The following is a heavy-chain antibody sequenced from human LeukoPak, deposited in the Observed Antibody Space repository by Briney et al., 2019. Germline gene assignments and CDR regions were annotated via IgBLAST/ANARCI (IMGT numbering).Heavy chain of an antibody. CDR3: ARECCSGGSCYSSFDY. V-gene: IGHV1-2*02. D-gene: IGHD2-15*01. J-gene: IGHJ4*02. CDR2: INPNSGGT. CDR1: GYTFTGYY. Sequence: ASVKVSCKASGYTFTGYYMHWVRQAPGQGLEWMGWINPNSGGTNYAQKFQGRVTMTRDTSISTAHMELSRLRSDDTAVYYCARECCSGGSCYSSFDYWGQGTLVTVSS.